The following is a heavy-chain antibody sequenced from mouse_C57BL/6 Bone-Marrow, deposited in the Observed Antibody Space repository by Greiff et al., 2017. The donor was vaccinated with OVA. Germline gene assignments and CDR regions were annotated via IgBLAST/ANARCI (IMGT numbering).Heavy chain of an antibody. J-gene: IGHJ3*01. Sequence: VQRVESGAELVRPGASVKLSCKASGYTFTDYYINWVKQRPGQGLEWIARIYPGSGNTYYNEKFKGKATLTAEKSSSTAYMQLSSLTSEDSAVYFCARGFHYSNYGFAYWGQGTLVTVSA. CDR3: ARGFHYSNYGFAY. V-gene: IGHV1-76*01. CDR2: IYPGSGNT. CDR1: GYTFTDYY. D-gene: IGHD2-5*01.